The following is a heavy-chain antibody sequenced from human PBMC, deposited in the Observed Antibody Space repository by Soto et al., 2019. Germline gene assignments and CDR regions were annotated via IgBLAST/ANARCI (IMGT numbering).Heavy chain of an antibody. V-gene: IGHV4-59*08. CDR1: GVSINDYY. J-gene: IGHJ4*02. D-gene: IGHD3-16*01. CDR2: IYYDGST. CDR3: ARLYDYIWDSSGVPHSARGLES. Sequence: PSETLSLTCTVSGVSINDYYWSWIRQPPGKGLRWIGYIYYDGSTKYNPSLKSRVTISVDTSKNQFSLRLSSVTAADTAVYFCARLYDYIWDSSGVPHSARGLESWGQGTLVTVSS.